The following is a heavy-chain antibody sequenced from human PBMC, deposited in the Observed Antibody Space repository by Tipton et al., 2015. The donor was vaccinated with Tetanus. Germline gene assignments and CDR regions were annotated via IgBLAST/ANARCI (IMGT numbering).Heavy chain of an antibody. CDR3: ARAQDIAVVPTTAESYYYYGMDV. D-gene: IGHD2-2*01. CDR1: GGSFSGYY. CDR2: IDHSGST. Sequence: TLSLTCAVYGGSFSGYYWSWIRQPPGKGLEWIGEIDHSGSTNYNPSLKSRVTISVDSPKNQFSLRLSSVTAADTAVYYCARAQDIAVVPTTAESYYYYGMDVWGQGTTVTVSS. V-gene: IGHV4-34*01. J-gene: IGHJ6*02.